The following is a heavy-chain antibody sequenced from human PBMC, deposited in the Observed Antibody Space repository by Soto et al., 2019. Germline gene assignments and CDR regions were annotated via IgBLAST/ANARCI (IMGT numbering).Heavy chain of an antibody. V-gene: IGHV3-23*01. CDR1: GLSFSSYS. D-gene: IGHD1-1*01. CDR3: ARSVFLESTDTEPFDS. J-gene: IGHJ4*02. Sequence: SCASCGLSFSSYSMILDRLAPWKGLEWVSAISGGGNDRFYADSVRCRFTISRDNSRNTLYLHMNSLRAEDTAVHYRARSVFLESTDTEPFDSWGQGPLGIVSS. CDR2: ISGGGNDR.